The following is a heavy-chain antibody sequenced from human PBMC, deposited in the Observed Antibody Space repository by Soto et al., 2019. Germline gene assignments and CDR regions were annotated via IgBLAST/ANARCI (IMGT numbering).Heavy chain of an antibody. J-gene: IGHJ6*03. Sequence: GGFLRLSFAASGFTFSSYSMNWVRQAPGKGLEGVSSISSSSSYIYYAGSVKGRFTISRDKAKNSLYLQMNSLRAEDTAVYYCARSYDFWSGYPGLTKRTDKSHYYYMDVWGKGTTVTVSS. CDR3: ARSYDFWSGYPGLTKRTDKSHYYYMDV. CDR1: GFTFSSYS. V-gene: IGHV3-21*01. D-gene: IGHD3-3*01. CDR2: ISSSSSYI.